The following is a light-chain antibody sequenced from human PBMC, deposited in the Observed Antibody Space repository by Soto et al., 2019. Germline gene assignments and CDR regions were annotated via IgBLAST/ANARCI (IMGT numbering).Light chain of an antibody. V-gene: IGLV2-14*03. Sequence: QSALTQPASVSGSPGQSITISCTGTNTDIAIYNYVSWYQQHPGKAPNLMIYDVSNRPSGVPNRFSGSKSGNTASLTISGLQAEDEADYYCSSYTSTSTYVFGPGTKVTVL. CDR3: SSYTSTSTYV. CDR2: DVS. J-gene: IGLJ1*01. CDR1: NTDIAIYNY.